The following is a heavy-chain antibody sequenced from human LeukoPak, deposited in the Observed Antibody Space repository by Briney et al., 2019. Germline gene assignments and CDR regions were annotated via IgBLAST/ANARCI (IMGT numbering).Heavy chain of an antibody. V-gene: IGHV1-46*01. D-gene: IGHD5-24*01. CDR2: INPSGGST. J-gene: IGHJ4*02. Sequence: ASVKVSCKASGYTFTSYYMHWGRQAPGQGLEWMGIINPSGGSTSYAQKFQGRVTMTRDMSTSTVYMELSSLRSEDTAVYYCARDGYNREFDYWGQGTLVTVSS. CDR3: ARDGYNREFDY. CDR1: GYTFTSYY.